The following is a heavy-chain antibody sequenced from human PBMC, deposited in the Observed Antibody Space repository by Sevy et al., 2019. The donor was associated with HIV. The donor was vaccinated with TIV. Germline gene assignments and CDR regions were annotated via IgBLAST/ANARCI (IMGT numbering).Heavy chain of an antibody. CDR1: GFTFSNYW. CDR2: IRGDGTTT. J-gene: IGHJ4*02. CDR3: ARYAYDSNFDY. Sequence: GGSLRLSCAASGFTFSNYWMHWVRQVPGKGPTWVSNIRGDGTTTVYADSVKGRLTISRDNAMNTLYLQMNNLRAEDTATYYCARYAYDSNFDYWGQGTLVTVSS. V-gene: IGHV3-74*01. D-gene: IGHD3-16*01.